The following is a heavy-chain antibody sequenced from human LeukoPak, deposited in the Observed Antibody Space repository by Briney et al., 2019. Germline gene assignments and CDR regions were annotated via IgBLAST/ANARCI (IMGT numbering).Heavy chain of an antibody. V-gene: IGHV4-34*01. CDR3: ARGNPYSSSWYCSYYYYYMDV. D-gene: IGHD6-13*01. J-gene: IGHJ6*03. CDR1: GGSFSGYY. Sequence: PSETLSLTCAVYGGSFSGYYWSWIRQPPGKGLEWIGEINHSGSTNYNPSLKSRVTISVDTSKNQFSLKLSSVTAADTAVYYCARGNPYSSSWYCSYYYYYMDVWGKGTTVTVSS. CDR2: INHSGST.